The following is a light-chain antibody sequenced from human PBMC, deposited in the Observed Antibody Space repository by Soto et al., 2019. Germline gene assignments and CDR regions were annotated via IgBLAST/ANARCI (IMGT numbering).Light chain of an antibody. CDR1: QSISSD. CDR3: HQYNSWPRGT. V-gene: IGKV3-15*01. CDR2: GAS. J-gene: IGKJ3*01. Sequence: EIVMTQSLATLSVSPGQRATLSCRASQSISSDLAWYQQKPGQAPRLLISGASTRATGIPARFSGSGSGTEFTLTISSLQSEDFAVYYCHQYNSWPRGTFGPGTKVEIK.